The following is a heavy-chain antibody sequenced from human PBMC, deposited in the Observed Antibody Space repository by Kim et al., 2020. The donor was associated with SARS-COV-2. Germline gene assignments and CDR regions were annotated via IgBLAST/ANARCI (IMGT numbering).Heavy chain of an antibody. D-gene: IGHD3-10*01. Sequence: GGSLRLSCVASGFTFRDSWMHWVRQAPGKGLGWVAHIRTDGTLTAYADSAKGRFTISRDNAKNTLSLQMNFLRVEDTAVYYCVRDRGGRNDFWGQGTLVT. CDR3: VRDRGGRNDF. CDR1: GFTFRDSW. CDR2: IRTDGTLT. J-gene: IGHJ4*02. V-gene: IGHV3-74*01.